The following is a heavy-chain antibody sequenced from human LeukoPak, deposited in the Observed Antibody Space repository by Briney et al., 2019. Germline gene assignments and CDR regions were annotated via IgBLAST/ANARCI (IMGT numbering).Heavy chain of an antibody. CDR1: GGSISSSSYY. CDR3: ARRGHGGYDRQAFDP. Sequence: SETLSLTCTVSGGSISSSSYYWGWIRQPPGKGLEWIGSIYYSGSTYYNPSLKSRVTISVDTSKNQFSLKLSSVTAADTAVYYCARRGHGGYDRQAFDPWGQGTLVTVSS. CDR2: IYYSGST. J-gene: IGHJ5*02. V-gene: IGHV4-39*01. D-gene: IGHD5-12*01.